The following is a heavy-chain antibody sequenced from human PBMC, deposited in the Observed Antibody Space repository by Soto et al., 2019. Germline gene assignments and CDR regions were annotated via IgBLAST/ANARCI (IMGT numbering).Heavy chain of an antibody. Sequence: SVKVSCKASGCTFSSYAISCVRQAPGQGLEWMGGIIPIFGTANYAQKFQGRVTITADESTSTAYMELSSLRSEDTAVYYCARDDRRYNWNTGYFDYWGQGTLVTVSS. CDR1: GCTFSSYA. CDR2: IIPIFGTA. D-gene: IGHD1-20*01. CDR3: ARDDRRYNWNTGYFDY. J-gene: IGHJ4*02. V-gene: IGHV1-69*13.